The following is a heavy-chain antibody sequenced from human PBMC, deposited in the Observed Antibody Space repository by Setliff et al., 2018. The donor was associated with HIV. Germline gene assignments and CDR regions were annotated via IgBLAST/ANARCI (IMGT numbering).Heavy chain of an antibody. V-gene: IGHV1-18*01. CDR3: ARDDVGYCSGGSCYHLFDTFDI. Sequence: GASVKVSCKASGYSFTNYGISWVRQAPGQGLEWMGWISSYNDNTNYALNLQGRVTMTTDTSTSTAYMELRSLRSDDTAVYYCARDDVGYCSGGSCYHLFDTFDIWDQGTVVTVSS. D-gene: IGHD2-15*01. J-gene: IGHJ3*02. CDR2: ISSYNDNT. CDR1: GYSFTNYG.